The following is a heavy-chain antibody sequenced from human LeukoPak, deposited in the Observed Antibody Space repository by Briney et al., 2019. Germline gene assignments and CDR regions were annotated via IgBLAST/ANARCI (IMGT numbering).Heavy chain of an antibody. CDR1: GFTFSSYG. Sequence: GGSLRLSCAASGFTFSSYGMNWVRQAPGKGLEWLSFITNSGNSIYYADSVRGRFTISRDNAKNSLYLQIDSLRAEDTAVYYCTLGSLYSSSWYGDYWGQGTLVTVSS. CDR2: ITNSGNSI. D-gene: IGHD6-13*01. J-gene: IGHJ4*02. V-gene: IGHV3-48*04. CDR3: TLGSLYSSSWYGDY.